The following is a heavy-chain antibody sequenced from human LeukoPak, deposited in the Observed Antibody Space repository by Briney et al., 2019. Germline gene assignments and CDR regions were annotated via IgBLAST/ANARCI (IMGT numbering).Heavy chain of an antibody. CDR1: GFDSGNYA. V-gene: IGHV3-9*02. CDR3: ARGRLEMASVDFEF. D-gene: IGHD5-24*01. Sequence: LRSPSAASGFDSGNYAMHWVGHAPEKGLQWGAGIKWSCKMDAYADFVGGRFTIYRGNAKNCIYLEMKSLTSEDTAFFFCARGRLEMASVDFEFWGQGTLVTVSS. J-gene: IGHJ4*02. CDR2: IKWSCKMD.